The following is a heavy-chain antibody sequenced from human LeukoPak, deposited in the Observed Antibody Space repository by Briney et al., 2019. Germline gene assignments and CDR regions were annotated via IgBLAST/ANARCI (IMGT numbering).Heavy chain of an antibody. CDR2: ISYSGTA. D-gene: IGHD6-19*01. J-gene: IGHJ4*02. CDR3: ARIISGRHNFDC. V-gene: IGHV4-39*01. CDR1: GGSISNSSYY. Sequence: KASESLSLTCTVSGGSISNSSYYWGWIRQPPGKGLEWIGSISYSGTAYYNPSLKSRLTISVDTSKNQSSLKLNSVTAADTAVYYCARIISGRHNFDCWGQGTLVTVSS.